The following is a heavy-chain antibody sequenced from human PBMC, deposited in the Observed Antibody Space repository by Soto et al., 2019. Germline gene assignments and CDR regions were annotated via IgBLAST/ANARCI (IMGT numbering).Heavy chain of an antibody. CDR2: ISYDGSNK. V-gene: IGHV3-30-3*01. CDR1: GFTFSSYA. CDR3: ARGSGSNVDTAMVSDY. D-gene: IGHD5-18*01. J-gene: IGHJ4*02. Sequence: GGSLRLSCAASGFTFSSYAMHWVRQAPGKGLEWVAVISYDGSNKYYADSVKGRFTISRDNSKNTLYLQMNSLRAEDTAVYYCARGSGSNVDTAMVSDYWGQGTLVTVSS.